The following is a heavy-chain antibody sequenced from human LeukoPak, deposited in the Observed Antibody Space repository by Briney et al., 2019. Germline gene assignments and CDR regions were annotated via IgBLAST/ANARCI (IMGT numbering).Heavy chain of an antibody. CDR3: GHGGYDYPLDS. CDR2: ISSTGYTI. J-gene: IGHJ4*02. D-gene: IGHD5-12*01. V-gene: IGHV3-48*03. CDR1: GFTVSSYE. Sequence: GGSLRLSCAASGFTVSSYEMNWVRQAPGKRLEWVSFISSTGYTIYYADSVRGRFTISRDNAKNSLYLQMNSLRAEDTAVYYCGHGGYDYPLDSWGQGTLVTVSS.